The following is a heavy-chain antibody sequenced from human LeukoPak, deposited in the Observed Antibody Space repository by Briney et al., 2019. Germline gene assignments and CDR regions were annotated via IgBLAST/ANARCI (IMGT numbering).Heavy chain of an antibody. CDR1: GGSISIGDW. D-gene: IGHD6-13*01. CDR2: IYHTGTT. V-gene: IGHV4-4*02. J-gene: IGHJ4*02. Sequence: SETLSLTCAVSGGSISIGDWWSWVRQPPGKGLEWSGEIYHTGTTNYNPSLQSRVTISVDKSKNQFSLTLSSVTAADTAVYYCARDSGSNPGYWGQGTLVTVSS. CDR3: ARDSGSNPGY.